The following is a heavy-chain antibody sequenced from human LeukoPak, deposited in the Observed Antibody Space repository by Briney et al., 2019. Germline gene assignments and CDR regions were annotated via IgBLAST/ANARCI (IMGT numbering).Heavy chain of an antibody. CDR3: AREVLIVLEPAANTIDY. J-gene: IGHJ4*02. Sequence: GGSLRLSCAASGFTFSSYGMHWVRQAPGKGLEWVAVISYDGSDKYYADSVKGRFTVSRDNAKNSLFLQMNNLRVEDTAVYFCAREVLIVLEPAANTIDYWGQGTRVTVSS. CDR2: ISYDGSDK. V-gene: IGHV3-30-3*01. D-gene: IGHD2-2*01. CDR1: GFTFSSYG.